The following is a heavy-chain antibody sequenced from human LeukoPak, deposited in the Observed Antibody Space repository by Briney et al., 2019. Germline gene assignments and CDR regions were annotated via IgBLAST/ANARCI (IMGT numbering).Heavy chain of an antibody. CDR2: IWYDGSNK. Sequence: PGRSLRLSCAASGFTFSSYGMHWVRQAPGKGLEWVAVIWYDGSNKYYADSVKGRFTISRDNSKNTLFLQMNSLSAEDTAVYYCAKTNGYYDYWGQGTLVAVSS. CDR1: GFTFSSYG. D-gene: IGHD3-22*01. CDR3: AKTNGYYDY. J-gene: IGHJ4*02. V-gene: IGHV3-33*06.